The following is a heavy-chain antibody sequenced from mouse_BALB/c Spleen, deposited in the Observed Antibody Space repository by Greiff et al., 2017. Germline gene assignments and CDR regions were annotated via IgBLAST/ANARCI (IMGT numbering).Heavy chain of an antibody. D-gene: IGHD1-1*01. CDR3: ARNDYYYGSSPFDY. V-gene: IGHV2-2*02. CDR2: IWSGGST. J-gene: IGHJ2*01. CDR1: GFSLTSYG. Sequence: QVQLKESGPGLVQPSQSLSITCTVSGFSLTSYGVHWVRQSPGKGLEWLGVIWSGGSTDYNAAFISRLSISKDNSKSQVFFKMNSLQANDTAIYYCARNDYYYGSSPFDYWGQGTTLTVSS.